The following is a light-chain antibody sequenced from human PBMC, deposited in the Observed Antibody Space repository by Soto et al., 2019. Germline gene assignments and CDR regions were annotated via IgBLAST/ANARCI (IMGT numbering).Light chain of an antibody. Sequence: DIQMTQSPSSVSASVGDRVTITCRASQDILSWLAWYQQKPGEAPSLLIYASSNLQSGVPSRFSGSVSWTEFTLTISSLQPEDFATYYCQQANSFPITFGPGTRLDIK. J-gene: IGKJ3*01. CDR1: QDILSW. CDR2: ASS. CDR3: QQANSFPIT. V-gene: IGKV1-12*01.